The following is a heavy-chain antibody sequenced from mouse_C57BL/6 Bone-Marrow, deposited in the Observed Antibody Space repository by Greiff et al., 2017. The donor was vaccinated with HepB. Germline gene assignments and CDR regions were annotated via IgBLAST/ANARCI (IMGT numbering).Heavy chain of an antibody. J-gene: IGHJ3*01. D-gene: IGHD1-1*01. CDR1: GFNIKNTY. Sequence: EVKLMESVAELVRPGASVKLSCTASGFNIKNTYMHWVKQRPEQGLEWIGRIDPANGNTKYAPKFQGKATITADTSSNTAYLQLSSLTSEDTAIYYCASLITTVVARGFAYWGQGTLVTVSA. CDR2: IDPANGNT. V-gene: IGHV14-3*01. CDR3: ASLITTVVARGFAY.